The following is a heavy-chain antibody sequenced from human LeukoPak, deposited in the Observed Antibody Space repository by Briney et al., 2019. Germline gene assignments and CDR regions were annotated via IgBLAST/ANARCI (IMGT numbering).Heavy chain of an antibody. J-gene: IGHJ4*02. V-gene: IGHV4-34*01. CDR1: GGSFSGYY. Sequence: SETLSLTCAVYGGSFSGYYWSWIRQPPGKGLEWIGEINHSGSTYYNPSLKSRVTISVDTSKNQFSLKLSSVTAADTAVYYCARGVNIVVVTAIQGHYFDYWGQGTLVTVSS. CDR3: ARGVNIVVVTAIQGHYFDY. CDR2: INHSGST. D-gene: IGHD2-21*02.